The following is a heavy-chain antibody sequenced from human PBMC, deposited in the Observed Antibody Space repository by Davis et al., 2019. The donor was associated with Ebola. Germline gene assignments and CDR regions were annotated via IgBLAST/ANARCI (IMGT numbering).Heavy chain of an antibody. D-gene: IGHD3-3*01. Sequence: PGGSLRLSCAASGFTFSAYGMHWVRQAPGKGLEWVAVISYDGSNKYYADSVKGRFTISRDNSKNTLYLQMNSLRAEDTAVYYCARDSAFWSGYYTPYYYYYMDVWGKGTTVTVSS. CDR3: ARDSAFWSGYYTPYYYYYMDV. CDR1: GFTFSAYG. J-gene: IGHJ6*03. CDR2: ISYDGSNK. V-gene: IGHV3-30*03.